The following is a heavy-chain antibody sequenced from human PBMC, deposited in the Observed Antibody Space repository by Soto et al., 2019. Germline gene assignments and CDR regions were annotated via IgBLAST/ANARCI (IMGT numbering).Heavy chain of an antibody. D-gene: IGHD3-3*01. V-gene: IGHV1-69*13. Sequence: SVKVSCKASGGTFNSCAISWVRQAPGQGLEWVGGIIPIFGTSNYAQKFQGRVTITADESTSTASMELSSLRSEDTAVYYCAKIAPPRFFDYFSYGMDVWGQRTTVTVSS. J-gene: IGHJ6*02. CDR3: AKIAPPRFFDYFSYGMDV. CDR2: IIPIFGTS. CDR1: GGTFNSCA.